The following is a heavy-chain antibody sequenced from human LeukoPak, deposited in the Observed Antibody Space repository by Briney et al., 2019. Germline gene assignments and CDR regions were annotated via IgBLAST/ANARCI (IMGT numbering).Heavy chain of an antibody. CDR3: ARTSSKSSSSWYGGENWFDP. CDR1: GYTFTSYD. J-gene: IGHJ5*02. Sequence: ASVKVSCKASGYTFTSYDINWVRQATGQGLEWMGWMNPNSGNTGYAQKFQGRVTMTRNTSISTAYMELSSLRSEDTAVYYCARTSSKSSSSWYGGENWFDPWGQGTLVTVSS. D-gene: IGHD6-13*01. CDR2: MNPNSGNT. V-gene: IGHV1-8*01.